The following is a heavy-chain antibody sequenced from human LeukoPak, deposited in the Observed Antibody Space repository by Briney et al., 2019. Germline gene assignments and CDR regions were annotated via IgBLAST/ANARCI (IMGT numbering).Heavy chain of an antibody. D-gene: IGHD6-19*01. CDR2: ISSSGHTI. CDR1: GFTFSSYD. V-gene: IGHV3-48*03. Sequence: GGSLRLSCAASGFTFSSYDMNWVRQAPGKGLEWVSYISSSGHTIYYADSVRGRFTISRDNAKNSLYLQMNSLRVDDTAVYYCATAGQWRFDSWGLGTLVTVSS. J-gene: IGHJ4*02. CDR3: ATAGQWRFDS.